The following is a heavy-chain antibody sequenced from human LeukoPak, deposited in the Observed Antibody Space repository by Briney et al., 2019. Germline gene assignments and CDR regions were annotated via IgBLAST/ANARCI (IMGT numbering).Heavy chain of an antibody. Sequence: SETLSLTCAGYGGSLSGYSWSWIRQPPGKGLEWIGSIYHSGSTYYNPSLKSRVTISVDTSKNQFSLKLSSVTAADTAVYYCARGGKWFPLDYWGQGTLVTVSS. CDR1: GGSLSGYS. CDR3: ARGGKWFPLDY. CDR2: IYHSGST. J-gene: IGHJ4*02. V-gene: IGHV4-34*01. D-gene: IGHD3-22*01.